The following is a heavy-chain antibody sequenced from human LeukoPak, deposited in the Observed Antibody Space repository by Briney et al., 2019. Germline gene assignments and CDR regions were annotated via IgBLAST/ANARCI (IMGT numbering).Heavy chain of an antibody. CDR1: GGSISSSSYY. J-gene: IGHJ5*02. V-gene: IGHV4-39*01. D-gene: IGHD4-17*01. CDR2: IYYGGNT. CDR3: ARRPVTSNWFDP. Sequence: ETLSLTCTVSGGSISSSSYYWGWLRQPPGTGLEWIGSIYYGGNTYYNPSLMSRLTISVDTSKNQFSLKLSSVTAADTAVYYCARRPVTSNWFDPWGQGTLVTVSS.